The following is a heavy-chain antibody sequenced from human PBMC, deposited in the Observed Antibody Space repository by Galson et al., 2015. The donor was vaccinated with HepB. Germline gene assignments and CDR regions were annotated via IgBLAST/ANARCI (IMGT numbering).Heavy chain of an antibody. CDR1: GFTFSSYA. CDR3: ARNFLTDYYDSSGYYLGVDY. Sequence: SLRLSCAASGFTFSSYAVHWVRQAPGKGLEYVSAISSNGGSTYYANSVKGRFTISRDNSKNTLYLQMGSLRAEDMAVYYCARNFLTDYYDSSGYYLGVDYWGQGTLVTVSS. D-gene: IGHD3-22*01. CDR2: ISSNGGST. V-gene: IGHV3-64*01. J-gene: IGHJ4*02.